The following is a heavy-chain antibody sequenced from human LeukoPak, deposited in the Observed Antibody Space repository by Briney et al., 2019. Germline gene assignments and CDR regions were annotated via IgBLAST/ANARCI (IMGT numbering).Heavy chain of an antibody. CDR1: GGSISSSNW. J-gene: IGHJ4*02. V-gene: IGHV4-4*02. D-gene: IGHD6-6*01. CDR2: IYHSGST. CDR3: ASWSSLYYFDY. Sequence: SETLSLTCAVSGGSISSSNWWSWVRQPPGKGLEWIGEIYHSGSTNYNPSLKSRVTISEDKSKNQFSLKLSSVTAADTAVYYCASWSSLYYFDYWGQETLVTVSS.